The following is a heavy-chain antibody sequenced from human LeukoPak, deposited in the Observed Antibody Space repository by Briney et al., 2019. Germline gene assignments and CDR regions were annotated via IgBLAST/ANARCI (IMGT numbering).Heavy chain of an antibody. D-gene: IGHD5-18*01. CDR1: GFTFSSYW. CDR2: IKQDGSEK. V-gene: IGHV3-7*01. Sequence: GXLRLSCAASGFTFSSYWMSWVRQAPGKGLEWVANIKQDGSEKYYVDSVKGRFTISRDNAKNSLYLQMNSLRAEDTAVYYCARAPKRTAQYDYWGQGTLSPSPQ. CDR3: ARAPKRTAQYDY. J-gene: IGHJ4*02.